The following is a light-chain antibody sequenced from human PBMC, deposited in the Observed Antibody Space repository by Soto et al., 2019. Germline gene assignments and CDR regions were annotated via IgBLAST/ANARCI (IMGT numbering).Light chain of an antibody. CDR3: QVWDSTTACVV. CDR1: NIGTKN. J-gene: IGLJ2*01. CDR2: RDS. Sequence: SYVLTQPLSVSVALGQTARITCGGNNIGTKNVHWYQQKAGQAPVLVIYRDSNRPSGIPERFSGSNSGNTAALTISRAQAGDEADYYCQVWDSTTACVVFGGGTKVTVL. V-gene: IGLV3-9*01.